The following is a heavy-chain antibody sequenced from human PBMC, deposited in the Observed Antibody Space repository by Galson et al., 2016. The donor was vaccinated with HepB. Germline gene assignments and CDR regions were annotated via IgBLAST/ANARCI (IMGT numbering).Heavy chain of an antibody. V-gene: IGHV1-18*01. J-gene: IGHJ4*02. Sequence: SVKVSCKASGYIFVRYGISWVRQAPGQGLEWMGWINVDNDNTKYAQNLQGRVTMTTDTSTSTAYMGLRSLRSDDTAVYYCVRNSGNYSSGPETLDSWGQGGLVTVSS. CDR2: INVDNDNT. CDR1: GYIFVRYG. CDR3: VRNSGNYSSGPETLDS. D-gene: IGHD1-26*01.